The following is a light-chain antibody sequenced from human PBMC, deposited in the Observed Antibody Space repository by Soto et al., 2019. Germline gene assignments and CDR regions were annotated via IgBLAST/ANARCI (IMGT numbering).Light chain of an antibody. J-gene: IGKJ4*01. CDR3: PQANSFPLT. V-gene: IGKV1-12*01. CDR2: AAS. CDR1: QVISSR. Sequence: DIPMTQSPSSVSASVGDRVTITCRASQVISSRLAWYQQKPGKAPNLLIYAASSLQSGVPSRFSGSGSETDFTLTIGSLQPEDFATYYCPQANSFPLTFGGETKVEIK.